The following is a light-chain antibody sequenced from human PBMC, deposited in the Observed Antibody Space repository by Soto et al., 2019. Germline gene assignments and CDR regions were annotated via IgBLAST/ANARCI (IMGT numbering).Light chain of an antibody. J-gene: IGKJ1*01. V-gene: IGKV1-5*03. CDR1: QSISSW. CDR3: QQYNSYRRT. Sequence: DIQMTQSPSTLSASVGDRVTITCRASQSISSWLAWYQQKPGKAPKLLIYKASSIESGVPSRFSGSGSGTEFTLTISSLQPDDFATYYCQQYNSYRRTFGQGTKVEIK. CDR2: KAS.